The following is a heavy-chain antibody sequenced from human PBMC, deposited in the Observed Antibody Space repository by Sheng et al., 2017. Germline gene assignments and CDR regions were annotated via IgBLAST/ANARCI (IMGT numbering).Heavy chain of an antibody. CDR3: ARTHVGYGDNSVY. J-gene: IGHJ4*02. CDR2: ISTYNGHT. CDR1: GGTFSSYA. V-gene: IGHV1-18*01. Sequence: QVQLVQSGAEVKKPGSSVKVSCKASGGTFSSYAISWVRQAPGQGLEWMGWISTYNGHTNYAPNVQGRVIMTTDTSTRTAYMELRSLTSEDTAVYYCARTHVGYGDNSVYWGQGTLVTVAS. D-gene: IGHD5-18*01.